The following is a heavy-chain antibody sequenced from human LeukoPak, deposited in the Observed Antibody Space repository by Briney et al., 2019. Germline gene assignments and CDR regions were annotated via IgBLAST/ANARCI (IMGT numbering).Heavy chain of an antibody. J-gene: IGHJ5*02. CDR2: IYTSGST. D-gene: IGHD6-13*01. V-gene: IGHV4-61*02. CDR1: GGSISSGSYY. Sequence: SETLSLTCTVSGGSISSGSYYWSWIRQPAGKGLEWIGRIYTSGSTNYNPSLKSRVTISVDTSKIQFSLKLSSVTAADTAVYYCARDREQQLARGWFDPWGQGTLVTVSS. CDR3: ARDREQQLARGWFDP.